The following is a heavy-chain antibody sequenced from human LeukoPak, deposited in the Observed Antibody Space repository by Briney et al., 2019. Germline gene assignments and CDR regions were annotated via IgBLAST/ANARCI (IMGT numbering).Heavy chain of an antibody. Sequence: GGSLRLSCAASGFTFSSYAMSWVRQAPGKGLEWVSAISGSGGSTYYADSVKGRFTISRDNAKNSLYLQMNSLRAEDTAVYYCARGGTVPAPSRVHSWWIDYWGQGTLVTVSS. J-gene: IGHJ4*02. CDR3: ARGGTVPAPSRVHSWWIDY. CDR2: ISGSGGST. D-gene: IGHD2-2*01. CDR1: GFTFSSYA. V-gene: IGHV3-23*01.